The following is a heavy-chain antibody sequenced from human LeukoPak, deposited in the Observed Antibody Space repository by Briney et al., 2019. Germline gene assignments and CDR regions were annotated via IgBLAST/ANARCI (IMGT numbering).Heavy chain of an antibody. V-gene: IGHV3-33*06. CDR2: IWYDGSNK. CDR1: GFTFSSYG. CDR3: VKSPWYHGSGSYSGTIH. J-gene: IGHJ4*02. Sequence: PGGSLRLSCAASGFTFSSYGMHWVRQAPGKGLEWVAVIWYDGSNKYYADSVKGRFTISRDNSKNTLYLQMNSLRAEDTAVYYCVKSPWYHGSGSYSGTIHWGQGTLVTVSS. D-gene: IGHD3-10*01.